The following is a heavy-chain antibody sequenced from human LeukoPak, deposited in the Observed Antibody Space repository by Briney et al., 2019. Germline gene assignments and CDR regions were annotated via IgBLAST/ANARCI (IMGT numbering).Heavy chain of an antibody. CDR3: AKQYSGGWYYFDY. D-gene: IGHD6-19*01. J-gene: IGHJ4*02. Sequence: RGSLRLSCAATGFTFSSYAMTWVRQAPGKGLEWVSAIGGSTYYADSVKGRFTISRDNSENTLYLQMNSLRAEDTAVYYCAKQYSGGWYYFDYWGQGTLVTVSS. V-gene: IGHV3-23*01. CDR1: GFTFSSYA. CDR2: IGGST.